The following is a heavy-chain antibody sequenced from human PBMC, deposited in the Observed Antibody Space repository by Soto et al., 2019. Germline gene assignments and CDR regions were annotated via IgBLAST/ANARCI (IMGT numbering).Heavy chain of an antibody. CDR3: ARDYYYGMDV. CDR1: GGTFSSYA. J-gene: IGHJ6*02. V-gene: IGHV1-69*06. Sequence: ASVKVSCKASGGTFSSYAISWVRQAPGQGLEWMGGIIPIFGTANYAQKFQGRVTITADKSKNQFSLKLSSVTAADTAVYYCARDYYYGMDVWGQGTTVTVSS. CDR2: IIPIFGTA.